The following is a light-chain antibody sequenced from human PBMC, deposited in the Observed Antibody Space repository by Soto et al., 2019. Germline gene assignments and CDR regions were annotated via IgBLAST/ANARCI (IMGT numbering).Light chain of an antibody. J-gene: IGKJ5*01. V-gene: IGKV3-20*01. CDR3: QQYGSSIT. CDR2: RTS. CDR1: QSVRSSY. Sequence: EIVFTQSPDTLSSSPGERLTLSCRASQSVRSSYLAWYQQKPGKAPRLLIYRTSNRATGIPDRLSGSGSGTDFTLTIRRLEPEDFAVYYCQQYGSSITFGQGTRLEIK.